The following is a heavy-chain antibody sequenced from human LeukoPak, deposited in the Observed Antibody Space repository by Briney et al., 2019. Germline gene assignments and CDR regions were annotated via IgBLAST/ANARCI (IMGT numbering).Heavy chain of an antibody. D-gene: IGHD6-19*01. Sequence: SETLSLTCTVSGGSISSYYWTWIRQPPGKGLEWIGYIYFSGSTNYSPSLKNRVTFSVDTSKNQFSLNLSSVTVADTAVYYCARGYTSGWSPALDIWGQGTMVTVSS. CDR3: ARGYTSGWSPALDI. V-gene: IGHV4-59*01. CDR2: IYFSGST. J-gene: IGHJ3*02. CDR1: GGSISSYY.